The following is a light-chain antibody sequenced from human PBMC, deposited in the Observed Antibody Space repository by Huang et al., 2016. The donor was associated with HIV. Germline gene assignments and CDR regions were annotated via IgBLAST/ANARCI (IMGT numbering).Light chain of an antibody. Sequence: AIQMTQSPSSLSASTGDKITITCLASQDISSFLAGYQQKPGKPPTLLIHTASLLQTGVPSRFNASGSGTDFTLTVTCLQSEDFASYYCQQYYSHTTFGPGTKV. CDR2: TAS. J-gene: IGKJ3*01. CDR1: QDISSF. CDR3: QQYYSHTT. V-gene: IGKV1-8*01.